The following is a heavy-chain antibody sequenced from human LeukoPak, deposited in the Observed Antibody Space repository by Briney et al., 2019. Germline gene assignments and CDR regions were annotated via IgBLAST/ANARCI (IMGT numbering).Heavy chain of an antibody. J-gene: IGHJ4*02. V-gene: IGHV4-59*01. Sequence: SETLSLTCTVSGGSISSYYWSWIRQPPGKGLEWIGYIYYSGSTNYNPSLKSRVTISVDTSKNQFSLKLSSVTAADTAVYYCACIARVSGWYYFDYWGQGTLVTVSS. CDR1: GGSISSYY. D-gene: IGHD6-19*01. CDR2: IYYSGST. CDR3: ACIARVSGWYYFDY.